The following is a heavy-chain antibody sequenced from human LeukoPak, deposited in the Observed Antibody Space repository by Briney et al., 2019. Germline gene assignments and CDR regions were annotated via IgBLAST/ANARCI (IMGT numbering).Heavy chain of an antibody. J-gene: IGHJ4*02. CDR2: FDPEDGET. D-gene: IGHD3-10*01. CDR3: ATAKRSFGELLYFGY. CDR1: GYTLTELS. V-gene: IGHV1-24*01. Sequence: ASVKVSCKVSGYTLTELSMHWVRQAPGKGLEWMGGFDPEDGETIYAQKFQGRVTMTEDTSTDTAYMELSSPRSEDTAVYYCATAKRSFGELLYFGYWGQGTLVTVSS.